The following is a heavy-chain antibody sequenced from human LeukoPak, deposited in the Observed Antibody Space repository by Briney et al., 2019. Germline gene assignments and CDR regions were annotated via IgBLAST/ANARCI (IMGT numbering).Heavy chain of an antibody. D-gene: IGHD5-18*01. CDR1: GFTFSSHG. Sequence: TGGSLRLSCAASGFTFSSHGMHWVRQAPGKGLEWVAVISYDGSNKYYADSVKGRSTISRDNSKNTLYLQMNSLRAEDTAVYYCAKDSGGYTYVFDYWGQGTLVTVSS. CDR3: AKDSGGYTYVFDY. CDR2: ISYDGSNK. V-gene: IGHV3-30*18. J-gene: IGHJ4*02.